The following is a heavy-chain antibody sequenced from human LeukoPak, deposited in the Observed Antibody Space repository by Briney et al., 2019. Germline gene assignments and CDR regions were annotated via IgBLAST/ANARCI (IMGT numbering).Heavy chain of an antibody. Sequence: GGTLRLSCAAAGFTFSSYGMSWVRQAPGKGLEWVSSIFPSGGEIHYADSVRGRFTISRDNSKSTLSLQMNSLRAEDTAIYYCATYRQVLLPFESWGQGTLVTVSS. CDR2: IFPSGGEI. J-gene: IGHJ4*02. CDR3: ATYRQVLLPFES. V-gene: IGHV3-23*01. CDR1: GFTFSSYG. D-gene: IGHD2-8*02.